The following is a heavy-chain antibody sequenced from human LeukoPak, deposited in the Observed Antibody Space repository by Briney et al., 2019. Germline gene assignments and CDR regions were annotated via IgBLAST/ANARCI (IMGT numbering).Heavy chain of an antibody. J-gene: IGHJ4*02. CDR3: LVTTRSRGFDY. D-gene: IGHD1/OR15-1a*01. CDR2: IRQDGSVQ. V-gene: IGHV3-7*01. Sequence: PGGSLRLSCAASGFTFRSYAVNWVRQAPGKGLEWVANIRQDGSVQNYVDSVKGRFTISRDNTKNSVYLQMSSLRAEDTAVYCCLVTTRSRGFDYWGQGTLVTVSS. CDR1: GFTFRSYA.